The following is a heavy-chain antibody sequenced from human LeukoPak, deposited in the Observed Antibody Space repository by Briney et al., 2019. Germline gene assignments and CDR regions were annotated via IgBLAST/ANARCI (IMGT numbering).Heavy chain of an antibody. CDR1: GYTFTGYY. V-gene: IGHV1-2*02. CDR2: INPNSGGT. CDR3: ARAPHPEVNWFDP. J-gene: IGHJ5*02. Sequence: ASVKVSCKASGYTFTGYYMHWVRQAPGQGLEWMGWINPNSGGTNYAQKFQGRVTMTRDTSISTAYMELSRLRSDDTAVYYCARAPHPEVNWFDPWGQGTLVTASS.